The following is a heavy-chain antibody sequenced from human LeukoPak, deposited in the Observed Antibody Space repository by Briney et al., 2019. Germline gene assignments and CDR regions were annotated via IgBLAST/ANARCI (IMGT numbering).Heavy chain of an antibody. CDR3: ARVGTTVARNPNYFDY. CDR1: GFTFSSYA. D-gene: IGHD6-19*01. J-gene: IGHJ4*02. CDR2: ISGSGGST. Sequence: HPGGSLRLSCAASGFTFSSYAMSWVRQAPGKGLEWVSAISGSGGSTYYADSVKGRFTISRDNSKNTLYLQMNSLRAEDTAVYYCARVGTTVARNPNYFDYWGQGTLVTVSS. V-gene: IGHV3-23*01.